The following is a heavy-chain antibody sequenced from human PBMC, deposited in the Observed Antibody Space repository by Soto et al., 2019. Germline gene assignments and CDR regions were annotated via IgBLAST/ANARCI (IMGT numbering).Heavy chain of an antibody. Sequence: GGSLRLSCAASGFTFSSYSMNWVRQAPGKGLEWVSSISSSSGHIYYADSLKGRFTISRDNAKNSLYLQMNSLKAEDTAVYYCTRHWLATREFDYWGQGTLVTVSS. CDR3: TRHWLATREFDY. J-gene: IGHJ4*02. D-gene: IGHD1-26*01. V-gene: IGHV3-21*01. CDR2: ISSSSGHI. CDR1: GFTFSSYS.